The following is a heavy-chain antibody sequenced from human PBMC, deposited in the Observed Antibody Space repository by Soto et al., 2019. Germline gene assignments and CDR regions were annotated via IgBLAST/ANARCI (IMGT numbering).Heavy chain of an antibody. J-gene: IGHJ1*01. D-gene: IGHD1-26*01. Sequence: SETLSLTCAVSGDSISSVNWWSWVRQSPGRGLEWIGDIYHTGITNYNPSLQSRVTISVDKSKNEFSLNLTSVTAADTAVYYCARGVVGASTGFQHWGQGTLVTVSS. CDR2: IYHTGIT. V-gene: IGHV4-4*02. CDR1: GDSISSVNW. CDR3: ARGVVGASTGFQH.